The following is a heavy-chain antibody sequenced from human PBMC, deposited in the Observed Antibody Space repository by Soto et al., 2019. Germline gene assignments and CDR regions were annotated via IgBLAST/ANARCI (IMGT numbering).Heavy chain of an antibody. CDR1: GFSLSTSGVG. J-gene: IGHJ5*02. Sequence: QITLKESGPTLVKPTQTLTLTCTFSGFSLSTSGVGVGWIRQPPGKALEWLALIYWDDDKRYSPSLKSRLTITKDTSKNQVVLTMTNMDPVDTATYYCAHSFRVVYELRSYNWFDPWGQGTLVTVSS. CDR2: IYWDDDK. CDR3: AHSFRVVYELRSYNWFDP. D-gene: IGHD1-7*01. V-gene: IGHV2-5*02.